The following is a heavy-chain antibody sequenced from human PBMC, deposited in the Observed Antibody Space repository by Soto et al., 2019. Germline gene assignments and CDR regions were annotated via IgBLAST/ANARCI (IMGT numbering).Heavy chain of an antibody. D-gene: IGHD5-12*01. Sequence: ASETLSLAWTVSGGFLTTFYWSWVRRLAGKGLEWVRRIFSSGTTSFNPSIESRVAMSVDTSKNHFSLNLSSVTAADMDVYYCAREGSYSAYNFAHGIQLWSFDFWGQGALVTVPS. CDR3: AREGSYSAYNFAHGIQLWSFDF. CDR1: GGFLTTFY. V-gene: IGHV4-4*07. CDR2: IFSSGTT. J-gene: IGHJ4*02.